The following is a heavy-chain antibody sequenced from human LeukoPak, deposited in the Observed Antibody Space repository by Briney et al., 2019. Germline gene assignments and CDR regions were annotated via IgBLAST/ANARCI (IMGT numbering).Heavy chain of an antibody. D-gene: IGHD5-12*01. J-gene: IGHJ4*02. Sequence: ASVKVSCKASGYTFTGYYMHWVRQAPGQGLKWMGWINPNSGVTKFAQRFQGRVTMTRDTSTSTAYLDLSSLRSDDTAVYYCATAVLYGGNDFDYWGQGTLVTVSS. V-gene: IGHV1-2*02. CDR1: GYTFTGYY. CDR3: ATAVLYGGNDFDY. CDR2: INPNSGVT.